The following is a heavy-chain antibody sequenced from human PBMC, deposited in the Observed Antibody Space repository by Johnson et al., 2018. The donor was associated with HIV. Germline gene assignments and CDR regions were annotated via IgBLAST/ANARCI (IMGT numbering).Heavy chain of an antibody. D-gene: IGHD1-26*01. CDR1: AFTLGSYD. CDR3: AREGEWELLPGAFDI. V-gene: IGHV3-13*01. Sequence: VHLVASGGGSAQRGGSLRLSCEASAFTLGSYDMHWVRQAAGKGLEWVSAFGSAGDTYYSDSVKDRFTISRDTAKNTLFLQMNSLRAEDTAVYYCAREGEWELLPGAFDIWGQGTMVTVSS. CDR2: FGSAGDT. J-gene: IGHJ3*02.